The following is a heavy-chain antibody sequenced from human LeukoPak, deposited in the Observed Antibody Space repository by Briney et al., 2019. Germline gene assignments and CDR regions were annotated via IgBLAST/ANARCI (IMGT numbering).Heavy chain of an antibody. CDR3: AAAHSITYYYYMDV. V-gene: IGHV1-2*02. Sequence: ASVKVSCKASGYTFTGYYMHWVRQAPGQGLEWMGWINPNSGGTNYAQKFQERVTITRDMSTSTAYMELSSLRSEDTAVYYCAAAHSITYYYYMDVWGKGTTVTVSS. J-gene: IGHJ6*03. D-gene: IGHD4-11*01. CDR1: GYTFTGYY. CDR2: INPNSGGT.